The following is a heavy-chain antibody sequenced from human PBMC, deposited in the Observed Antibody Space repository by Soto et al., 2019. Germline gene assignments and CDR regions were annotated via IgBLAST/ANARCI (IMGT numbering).Heavy chain of an antibody. D-gene: IGHD1-26*01. CDR1: GGSIRSFY. J-gene: IGHJ4*02. Sequence: SETLSLTCAVSGGSIRSFYWSWIRQPPGEGLEWIGYVYSSGGTNYNPSLKSRVTISLDTSKNQFSLKLSSVTAADTAVYYCARRYGGNLDYWGQGTLVTVSS. CDR2: VYSSGGT. V-gene: IGHV4-59*08. CDR3: ARRYGGNLDY.